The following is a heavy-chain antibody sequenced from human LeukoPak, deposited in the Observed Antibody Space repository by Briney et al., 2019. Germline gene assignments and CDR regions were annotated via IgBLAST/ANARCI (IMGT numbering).Heavy chain of an antibody. CDR1: GFTFSSYW. Sequence: PGGSLRLSCAASGFTFSSYWMSWVRQAPGKGLEWVANMKDDGSVENYVDSVKGRFTISRDNAKNALFLQMNSLRVDDTAVYYCLKDYLGNWGQGTLVTVSS. D-gene: IGHD3-16*01. J-gene: IGHJ4*02. CDR3: LKDYLGN. CDR2: MKDDGSVE. V-gene: IGHV3-7*01.